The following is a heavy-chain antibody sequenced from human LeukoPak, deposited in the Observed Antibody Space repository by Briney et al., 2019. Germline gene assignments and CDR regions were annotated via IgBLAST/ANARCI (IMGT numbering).Heavy chain of an antibody. CDR3: STEPRSLIY. D-gene: IGHD2-8*01. CDR2: ISSSGSTI. CDR1: GFTFSSYE. J-gene: IGHJ4*01. Sequence: GGSLRFSCAASGFTFSSYEMNWVRQAPGKGLEWVSYISSSGSTIYYADSVKGRFTISRDNAKNSLYLQLHSLRPEDTALYYCSTEPRSLIYWGHGTLVTVSS. V-gene: IGHV3-48*03.